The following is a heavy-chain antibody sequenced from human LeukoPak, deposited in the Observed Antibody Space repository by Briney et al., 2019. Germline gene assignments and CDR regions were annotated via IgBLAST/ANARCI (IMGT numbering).Heavy chain of an antibody. Sequence: PGGSLRLSCAASGFTFSSYWMSWVRQAPGKGLEWVANIKQDGSEKYYVDSVKGRFTISRDNAKNSLNLQMNSLRAEDTAVYYCARGYCSGGSCDTGPFDYWGQGTLVTVSS. CDR1: GFTFSSYW. CDR2: IKQDGSEK. D-gene: IGHD2-15*01. J-gene: IGHJ4*02. V-gene: IGHV3-7*01. CDR3: ARGYCSGGSCDTGPFDY.